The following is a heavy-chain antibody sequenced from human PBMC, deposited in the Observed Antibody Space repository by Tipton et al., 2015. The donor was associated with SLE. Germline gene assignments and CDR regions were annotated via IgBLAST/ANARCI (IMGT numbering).Heavy chain of an antibody. J-gene: IGHJ4*01. Sequence: TLSLTCAVSGGSIIGYFWTWIRQPPGKGLEYIGNAYYNGGTNHSPSLSSRVTISLDTSRNEFSLILGSVTAADTAIYYCGRWSSCGSGCYYLEYWGPGTLVTVS. D-gene: IGHD2-21*01. V-gene: IGHV4-59*01. CDR1: GGSIIGYF. CDR3: GRWSSCGSGCYYLEY. CDR2: AYYNGGT.